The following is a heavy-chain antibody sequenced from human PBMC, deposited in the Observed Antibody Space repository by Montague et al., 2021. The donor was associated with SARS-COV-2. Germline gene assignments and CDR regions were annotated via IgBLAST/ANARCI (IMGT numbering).Heavy chain of an antibody. Sequence: SETLSLTCAVSGDSISTDDWCWWGRLPPERRVGWGGEFYHTRSNNYNPPLKSRVIMLVDKSCKQFSLRLTSATAADTAIYYCAREGRGRSDLAYWGQGTLVTVS. CDR3: AREGRGRSDLAY. CDR1: GDSISTDDW. CDR2: FYHTRSN. D-gene: IGHD1-26*01. J-gene: IGHJ4*02. V-gene: IGHV4-4*02.